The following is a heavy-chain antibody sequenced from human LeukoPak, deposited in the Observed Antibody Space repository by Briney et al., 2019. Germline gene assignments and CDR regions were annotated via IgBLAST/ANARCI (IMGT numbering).Heavy chain of an antibody. D-gene: IGHD5-18*01. Sequence: GGSLRLSCAASGFTFSSYSLTWVRQAPGKGLEWVSSITTGGDDLYYSDSVKGRFTISRDNAKNSLYLQMNSLRAEDTAVYYCAKEFRGYKRYFDYWGQGTLVTVSS. CDR3: AKEFRGYKRYFDY. CDR2: ITTGGDDL. V-gene: IGHV3-21*04. J-gene: IGHJ4*02. CDR1: GFTFSSYS.